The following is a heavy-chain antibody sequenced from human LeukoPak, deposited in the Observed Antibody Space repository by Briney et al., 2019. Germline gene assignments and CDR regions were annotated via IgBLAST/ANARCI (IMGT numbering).Heavy chain of an antibody. CDR3: ASGRYYYDSSGYYRRGMDV. Sequence: SETLSLTCAVYGGPFRGYYWSWIRQPPGKGLEWIGEINHSGSTNYNPSLKSRVTISVDTSKNQFSLKLSSVTAADTAVYYCASGRYYYDSSGYYRRGMDVWGQGTTVTVSS. D-gene: IGHD3-22*01. V-gene: IGHV4-34*01. CDR2: INHSGST. J-gene: IGHJ6*02. CDR1: GGPFRGYY.